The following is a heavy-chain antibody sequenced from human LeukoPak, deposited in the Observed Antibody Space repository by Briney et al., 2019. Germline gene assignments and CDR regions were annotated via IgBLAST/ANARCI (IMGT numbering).Heavy chain of an antibody. CDR3: VRDLLVFDS. D-gene: IGHD2-15*01. J-gene: IGHJ4*02. Sequence: GGSLRLSCTASGFTFRDYYVTWIRQAPGKGLEWVSYIRSTGSSTAYADSVKGRFTISRDNAKNSLYLQMNSLRAEDTALYYCVRDLLVFDSWGQGTLVTVSS. CDR2: IRSTGSST. CDR1: GFTFRDYY. V-gene: IGHV3-11*01.